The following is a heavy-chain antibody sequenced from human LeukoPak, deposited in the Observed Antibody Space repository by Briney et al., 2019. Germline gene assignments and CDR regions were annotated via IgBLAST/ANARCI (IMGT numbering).Heavy chain of an antibody. J-gene: IGHJ6*03. CDR1: GYTFTSYD. D-gene: IGHD2-2*02. V-gene: IGHV1-8*01. CDR3: ARVLVPDIVVVPAAIRYYYYYYMDV. CDR2: MNPNSGNT. Sequence: ASVKVSCKASGYTFTSYDINWVRQATGQGLEWMGWMNPNSGNTGYAQKFQGRVTMTRNTSISTAYMELSSLRSEDTAVYYCARVLVPDIVVVPAAIRYYYYYYMDVWGKGTTVTVSS.